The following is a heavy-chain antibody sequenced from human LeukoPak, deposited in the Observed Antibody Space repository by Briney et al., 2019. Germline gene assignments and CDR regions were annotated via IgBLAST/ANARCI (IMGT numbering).Heavy chain of an antibody. Sequence: PGGSLRLSCAASGFTFSDYWVHWVRQAPGKGLVGVSRINSDGTSRNYADSVRGRFTISRDNAKNTLYLEINSLRAEDTAVYHCARDLGDYVFDYWGQGTLVSVSS. J-gene: IGHJ4*02. D-gene: IGHD4-17*01. CDR1: GFTFSDYW. V-gene: IGHV3-74*01. CDR3: ARDLGDYVFDY. CDR2: INSDGTSR.